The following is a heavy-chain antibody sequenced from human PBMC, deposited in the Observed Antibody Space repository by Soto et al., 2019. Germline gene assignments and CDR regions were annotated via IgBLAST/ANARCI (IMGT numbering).Heavy chain of an antibody. V-gene: IGHV3-23*05. J-gene: IGHJ4*02. Sequence: ETLSLTCTVSGGSISSYYWSWIRQPPGKGLEWIGYIYYSGRNTYYADSVKGRFTISRDNSKNTLYLQMNSLRDEDTAVYYCAKAFRVVVAAAAGTNWGQGTLVTVSS. CDR2: IYYSGRN. CDR1: GGSISSYY. D-gene: IGHD2-15*01. CDR3: AKAFRVVVAAAAGTN.